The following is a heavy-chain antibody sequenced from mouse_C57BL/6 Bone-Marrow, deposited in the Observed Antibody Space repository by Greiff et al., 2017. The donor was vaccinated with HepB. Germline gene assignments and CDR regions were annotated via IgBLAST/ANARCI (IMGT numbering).Heavy chain of an antibody. CDR2: IYPGDGDT. Sequence: VQVVESGAELVKPGASVKISCKASGYAFSSYWMNWVKQRPGKGLEWIGQIYPGDGDTNYNGKFKGKATLTADKSSSTAYMQLSSLTSEDSAVYFCARFYYKRDYYAMDYWGQGTSVTVSS. CDR3: ARFYYKRDYYAMDY. CDR1: GYAFSSYW. D-gene: IGHD2-1*01. J-gene: IGHJ4*01. V-gene: IGHV1-80*01.